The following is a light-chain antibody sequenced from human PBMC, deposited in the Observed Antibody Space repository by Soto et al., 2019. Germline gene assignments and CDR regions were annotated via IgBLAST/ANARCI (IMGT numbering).Light chain of an antibody. CDR2: DVS. V-gene: IGLV2-14*01. CDR3: SSTLLYV. Sequence: QSALTQPASVSGSPGKSITISCTGTSSDVGGYNYVSWYQQHPGKAPKLMIYDVSNRPSGVSNRFSGSKSGNTASLTISGLQAEDEADYTSSSTLLYVFGTGTKVTVL. CDR1: SSDVGGYNY. J-gene: IGLJ1*01.